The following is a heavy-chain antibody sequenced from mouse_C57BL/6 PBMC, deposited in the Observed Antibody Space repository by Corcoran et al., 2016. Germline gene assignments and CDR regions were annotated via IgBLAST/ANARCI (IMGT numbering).Heavy chain of an antibody. CDR1: GYTFTDYY. Sequence: QVQLKQSGAELVRPGASVKLSCKASGYTFTDYYINWVKQRPGQGLEWIARIYPGSGNTYYNEKFKGKATLTAEKSSSTAYMQLSSLTSEDSAVYFCAIEDYYGSRRYFDVWGTGTTVTVSS. D-gene: IGHD1-1*01. V-gene: IGHV1-76*01. CDR2: IYPGSGNT. CDR3: AIEDYYGSRRYFDV. J-gene: IGHJ1*03.